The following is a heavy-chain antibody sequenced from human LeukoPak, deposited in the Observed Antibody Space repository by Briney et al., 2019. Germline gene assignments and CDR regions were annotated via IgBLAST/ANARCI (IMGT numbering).Heavy chain of an antibody. CDR1: GFTFSSYG. CDR3: AKEMVYYYYMDV. CDR2: IRYDGSNK. J-gene: IGHJ6*03. Sequence: GGSLRLSCAASGFTFSSYGMHWVRQAPGKGLEWVAFIRYDGSNKYYADSVKGRFTISRDNSKNTLYLQMNSLRAEDTAVYYCAKEMVYYYYMDVWGKGTTVTISS. D-gene: IGHD2-8*01. V-gene: IGHV3-30*02.